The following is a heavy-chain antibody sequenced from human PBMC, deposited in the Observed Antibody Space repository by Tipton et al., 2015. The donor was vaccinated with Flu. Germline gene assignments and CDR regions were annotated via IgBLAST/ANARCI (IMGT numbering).Heavy chain of an antibody. J-gene: IGHJ4*02. D-gene: IGHD3-16*01. CDR1: GGSINSDGYY. CDR3: ARGPRLAERYYDY. CDR2: IYTTGNT. V-gene: IGHV4-61*02. Sequence: TLSLTCTVSGGSINSDGYYWSWIRQPAGKALEWIGRIYTTGNTNYSPSLRSRVTISLDTSKNQFSLKLSSVTAADTAVYYCARGPRLAERYYDYWGQGTLVTVSS.